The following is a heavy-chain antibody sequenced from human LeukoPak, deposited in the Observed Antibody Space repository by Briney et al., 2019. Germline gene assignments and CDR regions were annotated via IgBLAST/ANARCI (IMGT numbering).Heavy chain of an antibody. CDR3: AIMTTVTTSGAFDI. CDR1: GFTFSSYA. Sequence: GGSLRLSCAASGFTFSSYAMSWVRQAPGKGLEWVSSISSSSSYIYYADSVKGRFTISRDNAKNSLYLQMNSLRAEDTAVYYCAIMTTVTTSGAFDIWGQGTMVTVSS. CDR2: ISSSSSYI. J-gene: IGHJ3*02. V-gene: IGHV3-21*01. D-gene: IGHD4-17*01.